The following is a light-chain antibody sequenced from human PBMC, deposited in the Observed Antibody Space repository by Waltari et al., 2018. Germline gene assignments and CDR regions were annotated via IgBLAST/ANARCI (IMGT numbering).Light chain of an antibody. Sequence: QSALTQPPSVSGSPGHSVTLSCTGTSDDIASYNRVSWYQQPPGTAPRLIIYEVTYRPSGVPDRFSGSKSGNTASLTISGLQAKDEAEYYCSSITGSSTWVFGGGTKLTVL. CDR3: SSITGSSTWV. CDR1: SDDIASYNR. J-gene: IGLJ3*02. V-gene: IGLV2-18*02. CDR2: EVT.